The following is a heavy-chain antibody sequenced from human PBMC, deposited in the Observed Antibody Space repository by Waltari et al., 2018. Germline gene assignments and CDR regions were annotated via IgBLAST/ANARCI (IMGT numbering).Heavy chain of an antibody. J-gene: IGHJ4*02. CDR1: GGTVSSYA. Sequence: QVQLVQSGAEVKKPGSSVKVSCKASGGTVSSYAISWVRQAPGQGLEWMGGIIPILGTASYAQKFQGRVTITADEATSTAYMELSSLRSEDTAVYYCAGGGTSYYDSSGYYWGQGTLVTVSS. CDR2: IIPILGTA. CDR3: AGGGTSYYDSSGYY. D-gene: IGHD3-22*01. V-gene: IGHV1-69*12.